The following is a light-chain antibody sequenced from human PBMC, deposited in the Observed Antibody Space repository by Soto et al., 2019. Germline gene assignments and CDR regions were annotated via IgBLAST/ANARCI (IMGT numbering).Light chain of an antibody. CDR1: QSILYSSNNKNS. CDR3: HQYYRFHT. J-gene: IGKJ2*01. V-gene: IGKV4-1*01. CDR2: WAS. Sequence: DIVMTQSPDSLAVSLGERATINCKSSQSILYSSNNKNSLAWYQQKPGQPPKLLIYWASTRESGVPDRFSGSGSGTDFTLTISSLQAEDVAVYYCHQYYRFHTFGQGTKLEIK.